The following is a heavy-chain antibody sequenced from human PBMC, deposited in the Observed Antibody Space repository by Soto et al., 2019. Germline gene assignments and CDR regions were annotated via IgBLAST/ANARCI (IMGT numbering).Heavy chain of an antibody. J-gene: IGHJ6*02. V-gene: IGHV1-69*13. CDR2: IIPIFGTA. D-gene: IGHD3-10*01. Sequence: SVKVSCKASGGTFSSYAISWVRQAPGQGLEWMGGIIPIFGTANYAQKFQGRVTITADESTSTAYMELSSLRSEDTAVYYCARVGSRYYYGMDVWGQGTTVTVSS. CDR3: ARVGSRYYYGMDV. CDR1: GGTFSSYA.